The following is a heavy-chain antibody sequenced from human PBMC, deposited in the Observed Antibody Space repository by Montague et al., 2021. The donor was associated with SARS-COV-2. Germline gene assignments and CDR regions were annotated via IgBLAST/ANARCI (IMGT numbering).Heavy chain of an antibody. J-gene: IGHJ5*02. CDR2: IFRNGGGP. V-gene: IGHV3-20*04. CDR1: GFSFGDHA. D-gene: IGHD5/OR15-5a*01. Sequence: SLRLSCAASGFSFGDHAMSWVRQVPGKGLQWVSAIFRNGGGPDYADSVKGRFTISRDNAKNSLFLQMNSLRVEDTAFYYCVRELPASGVLGWFDLWGQGTLVTVSS. CDR3: VRELPASGVLGWFDL.